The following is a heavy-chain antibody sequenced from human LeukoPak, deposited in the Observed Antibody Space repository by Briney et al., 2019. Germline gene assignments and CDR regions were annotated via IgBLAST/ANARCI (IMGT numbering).Heavy chain of an antibody. D-gene: IGHD1-26*01. CDR2: IYYSGST. CDR3: ARPVVGATIEVAFDI. Sequence: PSQTLSLTCTVSGGSISSGGYYWSWIRQPPGKGLEWIGSIYYSGSTYYNPSLKSRVTISVDTSKNQFSLKLSSVTAADTAVYYCARPVVGATIEVAFDIWGQGTMVTVSS. J-gene: IGHJ3*02. CDR1: GGSISSGGYY. V-gene: IGHV4-39*01.